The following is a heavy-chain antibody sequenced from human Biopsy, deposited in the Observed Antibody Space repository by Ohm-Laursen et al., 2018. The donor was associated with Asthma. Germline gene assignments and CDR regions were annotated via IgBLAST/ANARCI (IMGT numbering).Heavy chain of an antibody. CDR1: GGTFRTYA. CDR2: IIPMYGVP. Sequence: SVKVSCKVSGGTFRTYAFNWVRQAPGQGLEWMGGIIPMYGVPKVAQKFQGRVTITADESTSTAYMEMSSLRSEDTAVYYCAIVDAIMISGDFYFYSGFDLWGQGTTVRVSS. J-gene: IGHJ6*02. CDR3: AIVDAIMISGDFYFYSGFDL. V-gene: IGHV1-69*13. D-gene: IGHD3-16*01.